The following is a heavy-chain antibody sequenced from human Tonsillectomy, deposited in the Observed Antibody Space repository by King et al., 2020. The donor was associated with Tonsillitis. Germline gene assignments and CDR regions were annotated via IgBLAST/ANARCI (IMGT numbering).Heavy chain of an antibody. D-gene: IGHD2-15*01. J-gene: IGHJ6*02. Sequence: QLVQSGAEVKKPGSSVKVSCKASGGTFSSYAISWVRQAPGQGLEWMAGIIPLFGTANYAQKFRGRVTITADEPTSTAYMELSTLRSEDTAVYYCAREIRGSYDGMDVWGLGTTVTVSS. CDR3: AREIRGSYDGMDV. CDR1: GGTFSSYA. CDR2: IIPLFGTA. V-gene: IGHV1-69*01.